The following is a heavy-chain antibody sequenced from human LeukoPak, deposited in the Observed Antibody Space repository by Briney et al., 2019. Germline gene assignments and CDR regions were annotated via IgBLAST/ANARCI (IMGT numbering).Heavy chain of an antibody. J-gene: IGHJ4*02. D-gene: IGHD2-2*01. CDR1: GGSVSSTNW. Sequence: SETLSLTCGVSGGSVSSTNWWTWIRQPPGKGLEWIGEVHLDGRTNFNPSLKSRLTMSVDLSENHVSLRLRSVSAADTAVYYCARGPRAVVPAAPFDYWGQGTPVIVSS. CDR3: ARGPRAVVPAAPFDY. CDR2: VHLDGRT. V-gene: IGHV4-4*02.